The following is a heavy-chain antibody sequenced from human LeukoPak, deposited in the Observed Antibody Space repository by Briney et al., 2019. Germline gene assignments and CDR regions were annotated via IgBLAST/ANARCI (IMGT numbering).Heavy chain of an antibody. CDR2: ISSSGSTI. Sequence: AGGSLRLSCAASGFTFSSYAMSWVRQAPGKGLEWVSYISSSGSTIYYADSVKGRFTISRDNAKNSLYLQMNSLRAEDTAVYYCARRWIAQGSGSYYFDYWGQGTLVTVSS. CDR1: GFTFSSYA. V-gene: IGHV3-48*04. CDR3: ARRWIAQGSGSYYFDY. J-gene: IGHJ4*02. D-gene: IGHD3-10*01.